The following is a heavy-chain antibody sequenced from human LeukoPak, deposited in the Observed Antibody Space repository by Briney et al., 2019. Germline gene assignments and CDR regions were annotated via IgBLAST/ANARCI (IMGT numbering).Heavy chain of an antibody. CDR1: GFTFSSYA. J-gene: IGHJ5*02. CDR2: ISYDGSNK. V-gene: IGHV3-30-3*01. Sequence: PGRSLRLSCAASGFTFSSYAMHWVRQAPGKGLEWVAVISYDGSNKYYADSVKGRFTISGDNSKNTLYLQMNSLRAEDTAVYYCARARYFDCFDPWGQGTLVTVSS. CDR3: ARARYFDCFDP. D-gene: IGHD3-9*01.